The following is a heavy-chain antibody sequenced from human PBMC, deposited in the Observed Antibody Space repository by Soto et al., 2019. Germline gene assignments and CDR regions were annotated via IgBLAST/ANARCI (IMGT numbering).Heavy chain of an antibody. V-gene: IGHV1-8*01. Sequence: ASVKVSCKASGYTFTNNDVSWVRQATGRGLEWMGWMNPGSGDTGYAQKFQGRVTMTRDISIATAYMELSSLRSDDTAIYYCATMATVGSLNWFDPWGQGTLVTVSS. CDR1: GYTFTNND. J-gene: IGHJ5*02. CDR3: ATMATVGSLNWFDP. CDR2: MNPGSGDT. D-gene: IGHD3-10*01.